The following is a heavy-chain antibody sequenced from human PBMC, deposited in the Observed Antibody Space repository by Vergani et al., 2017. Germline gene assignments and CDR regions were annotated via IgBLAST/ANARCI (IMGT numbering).Heavy chain of an antibody. Sequence: EVHLLESGGGLVQSGGSLRLSCAASGFTFSNSAVSWVRQAPGRGLAWVSSISGPGLSTYYADSLKGRFTISRDNSKNSLYLQMNSLRAEDTAVYYCARSGEYCSPSSCSHPGAFDIWGQGTMVTVSS. D-gene: IGHD2-2*01. CDR1: GFTFSNSA. CDR2: ISGPGLST. J-gene: IGHJ3*02. V-gene: IGHV3-23*01. CDR3: ARSGEYCSPSSCSHPGAFDI.